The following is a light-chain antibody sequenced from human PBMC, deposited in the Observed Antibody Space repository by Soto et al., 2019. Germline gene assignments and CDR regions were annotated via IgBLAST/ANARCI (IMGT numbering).Light chain of an antibody. CDR1: SSDIGDYDY. CDR3: CSYSGDSWV. J-gene: IGLJ3*02. V-gene: IGLV2-23*01. Sequence: QSALTQPASVSGSPGQSITISCTGTSSDIGDYDYVSWYQHLPGKAPKLLIYEGSQRPSAVSDRFSASKSGNTASLTISGLQTEDEADYYCCSYSGDSWVFGGGTKLTVL. CDR2: EGS.